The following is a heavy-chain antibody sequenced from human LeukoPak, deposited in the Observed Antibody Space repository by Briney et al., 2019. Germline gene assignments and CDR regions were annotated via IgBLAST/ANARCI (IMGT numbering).Heavy chain of an antibody. Sequence: GGSLRLSCAASEFSVGSNYMSWVRQAPGKGLEWVSVIDRSGVTHYADSVKGRFTISRDNSKNTLYLQMNSLRAEDTGVYYCAKDYRAHPLRPNWLDPWGQGTLVTVSS. V-gene: IGHV3-53*01. D-gene: IGHD1-26*01. CDR3: AKDYRAHPLRPNWLDP. CDR1: EFSVGSNY. CDR2: IDRSGVT. J-gene: IGHJ5*02.